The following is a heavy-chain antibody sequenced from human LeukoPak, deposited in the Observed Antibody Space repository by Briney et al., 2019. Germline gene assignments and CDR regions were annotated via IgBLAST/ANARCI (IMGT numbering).Heavy chain of an antibody. D-gene: IGHD3-9*01. CDR3: ARDRGILTD. CDR1: GGSISSYF. J-gene: IGHJ4*02. CDR2: IYYSGST. V-gene: IGHV4-59*01. Sequence: SETLSLTCTVSGGSISSYFWSWIRQPPGKGLEWIGYIYYSGSTNYNPSLKSRVTISVDTSKTQFSLKLSSVTAADTAVYYCARDRGILTDWGQGTLVTVSS.